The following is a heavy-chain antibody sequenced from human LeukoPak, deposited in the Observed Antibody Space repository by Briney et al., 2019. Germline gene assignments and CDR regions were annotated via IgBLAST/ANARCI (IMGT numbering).Heavy chain of an antibody. D-gene: IGHD4-17*01. CDR2: ISGSGGST. CDR3: AKEAAYGDYQYYFDY. CDR1: GLTFSSYA. Sequence: GGSLRLSFPASGLTFSSYAMSWVRQAPGKGLEWVSAISGSGGSTYYADSVKGRFTISRDNSKNTLYLQMNSLRAEDTAVYYCAKEAAYGDYQYYFDYWGQGTLVTVSS. J-gene: IGHJ4*02. V-gene: IGHV3-23*01.